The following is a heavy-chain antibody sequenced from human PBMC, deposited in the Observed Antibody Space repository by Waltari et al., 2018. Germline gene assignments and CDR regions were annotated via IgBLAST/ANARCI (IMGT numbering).Heavy chain of an antibody. V-gene: IGHV4-59*11. D-gene: IGHD2-21*01. CDR2: IFNSATT. CDR1: GDSIRGHY. CDR3: ARGYGAYCGEDCSDPFDI. J-gene: IGHJ3*02. Sequence: QVQLQESGPGLVEPSETLSLTCTVSGDSIRGHYWSWIRQPPGKGLEWIGYIFNSATTNYNPSLKSRFTISADMSKNQLALRLTSMTAADTAVYYCARGYGAYCGEDCSDPFDIWGRGTMVTVSS.